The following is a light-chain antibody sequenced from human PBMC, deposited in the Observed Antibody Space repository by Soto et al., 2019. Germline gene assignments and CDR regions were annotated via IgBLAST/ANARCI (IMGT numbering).Light chain of an antibody. Sequence: QSVLTQPPSVSAAPGQKVNISCSGSSSNIETNPVSWYRHLPGTVPKLLIHNDDKRPSGIPDRFSGSKSGTSATLGITGLQTGDEADYYCGTWDASLSAGVFGGGTKLTVL. CDR2: NDD. V-gene: IGLV1-51*01. CDR1: SSNIETNP. J-gene: IGLJ2*01. CDR3: GTWDASLSAGV.